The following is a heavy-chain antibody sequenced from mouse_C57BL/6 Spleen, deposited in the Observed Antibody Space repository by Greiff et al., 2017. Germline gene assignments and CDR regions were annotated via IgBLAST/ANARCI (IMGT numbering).Heavy chain of an antibody. CDR3: AREGANYDYDGSFAY. CDR1: GYTFTDYN. CDR2: INPNNGGT. J-gene: IGHJ3*01. D-gene: IGHD2-4*01. V-gene: IGHV1-22*01. Sequence: EVQLVESGPELVKPGASVKMSCKASGYTFTDYNMHWVKQSHGKSLEWIGYINPNNGGTSYNQKFKGKATLTVNKSSSTAHMELRSLTSEDSAVYYCAREGANYDYDGSFAYWGQGTLVTVSA.